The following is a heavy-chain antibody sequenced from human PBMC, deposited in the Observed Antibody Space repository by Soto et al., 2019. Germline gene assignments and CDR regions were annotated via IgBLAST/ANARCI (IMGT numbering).Heavy chain of an antibody. CDR1: GGTFSSYA. V-gene: IGHV1-69*06. J-gene: IGHJ6*02. CDR2: IIPIFGTA. CDR3: AREVARGKNYDYYGMDD. Sequence: ASVEVSCKASGGTFSSYAISWVRQAPGQGLEWMGGIIPIFGTANYAQKFQGRVTITADKSTNTAYMELRRLRSEDTAVYYCAREVARGKNYDYYGMDDWGQGTTVTVSS. D-gene: IGHD3-10*01.